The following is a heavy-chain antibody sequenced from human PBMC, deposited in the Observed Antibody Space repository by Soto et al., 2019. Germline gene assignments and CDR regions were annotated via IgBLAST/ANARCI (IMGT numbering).Heavy chain of an antibody. Sequence: GGSLRLSCAASGFTVSSGYMAWVRQAPGKGLEWISVLFSGASSYYADSVKGRFTISRDNSKNTLSLEMSSLRVEDAAVYFCARDTYSSGWYDSWGQGTLVTVSS. CDR2: LFSGASS. J-gene: IGHJ5*01. CDR1: GFTVSSGY. CDR3: ARDTYSSGWYDS. D-gene: IGHD6-19*01. V-gene: IGHV3-53*05.